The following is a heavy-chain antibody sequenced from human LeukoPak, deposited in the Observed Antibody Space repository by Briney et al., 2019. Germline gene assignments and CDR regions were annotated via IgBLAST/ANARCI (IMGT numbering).Heavy chain of an antibody. CDR1: GFTFSSYA. V-gene: IGHV3-23*01. Sequence: GASLRLSCAASGFTFSSYAMSWVRQAPGKGLEWVSAISGSGGCTYYADSVKGRFTISRDNSKNTLYLQMNSLRAEDTAVYYCAKDLNEEMDAFDIWGQGTMVTVSS. CDR2: ISGSGGCT. J-gene: IGHJ3*02. CDR3: AKDLNEEMDAFDI.